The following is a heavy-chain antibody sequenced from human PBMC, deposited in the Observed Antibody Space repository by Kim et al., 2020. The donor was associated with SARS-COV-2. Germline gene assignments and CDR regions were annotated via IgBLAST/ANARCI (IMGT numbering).Heavy chain of an antibody. CDR1: GFTFSSYA. D-gene: IGHD3-3*01. CDR3: ARERYYDFWSGRGNYYYGMDV. Sequence: GGSLRLSCAASGFTFSSYAMHWVRQAPGKGLEWVAVISYDGSNKYYADSVKGRFTISRDNSKNTLYLQMNSLRAEDTAVYYCARERYYDFWSGRGNYYYGMDVWGPGTTVTVSS. J-gene: IGHJ6*02. CDR2: ISYDGSNK. V-gene: IGHV3-30-3*01.